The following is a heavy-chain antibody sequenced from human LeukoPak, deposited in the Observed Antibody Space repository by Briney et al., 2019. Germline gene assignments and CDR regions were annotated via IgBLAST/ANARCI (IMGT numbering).Heavy chain of an antibody. V-gene: IGHV1-18*01. CDR2: ISAYNGNT. J-gene: IGHJ4*02. CDR1: GYTFTSYG. D-gene: IGHD3-22*01. Sequence: GASVKVSCKASGYTFTSYGISWVRQAPGQGLEWMGWISAYNGNTNYAQKFQGRVTMTRDTSISTAYMELSRLRSDDTAVYYCARVEGYYDSSGYSYWGQGTLVTVSS. CDR3: ARVEGYYDSSGYSY.